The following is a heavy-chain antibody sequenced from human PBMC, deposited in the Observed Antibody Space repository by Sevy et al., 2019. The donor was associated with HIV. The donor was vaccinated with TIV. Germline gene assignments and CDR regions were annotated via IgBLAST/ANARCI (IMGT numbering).Heavy chain of an antibody. CDR1: GFTFSSYG. V-gene: IGHV3-30*18. J-gene: IGHJ4*02. CDR3: AKGAEVGATRYFDY. Sequence: GGSLRLSCAASGFTFSSYGMHWVRQAPGKGLEWVAVISYDGSNKYYADSVKGRFTISRDNSKNTMYLQMNSLRAEDTAVNYCAKGAEVGATRYFDYWGQGTLVTVSS. D-gene: IGHD1-26*01. CDR2: ISYDGSNK.